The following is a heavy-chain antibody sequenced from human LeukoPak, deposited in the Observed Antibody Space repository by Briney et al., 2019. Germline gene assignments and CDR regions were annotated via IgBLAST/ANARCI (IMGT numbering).Heavy chain of an antibody. V-gene: IGHV3-74*01. Sequence: GGSLRLSCAASGFDFSSNWMHWVRHAPGQGLVWVSRIKGDGISTNYADSVKGRFTISRDIAKNTLYLQMNSLRAEDTGVYSCARASDSSGYYDYWGQGTLVTVSS. CDR1: GFDFSSNW. D-gene: IGHD3-22*01. CDR2: IKGDGIST. J-gene: IGHJ4*02. CDR3: ARASDSSGYYDY.